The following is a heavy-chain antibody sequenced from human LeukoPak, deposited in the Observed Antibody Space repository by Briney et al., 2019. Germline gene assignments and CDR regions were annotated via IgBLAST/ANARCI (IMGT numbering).Heavy chain of an antibody. V-gene: IGHV3-64*01. CDR2: ISSTGETS. J-gene: IGHJ4*02. CDR1: GFTCSSFP. D-gene: IGHD3-10*01. CDR3: ARVMSGSGSKYFDY. Sequence: GGSLRLSCAASGFTCSSFPMHWVRQVPGKGLEYVSAISSTGETSYYANSVKDRFTISRDNSKNTLYLQMGSLRAEDMAVYYCARVMSGSGSKYFDYWGQGTLVTVSS.